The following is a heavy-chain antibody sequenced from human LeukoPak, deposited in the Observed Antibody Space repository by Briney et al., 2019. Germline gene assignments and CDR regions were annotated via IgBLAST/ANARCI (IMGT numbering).Heavy chain of an antibody. CDR1: GGSFSSYY. J-gene: IGHJ5*02. CDR2: IYYSGST. D-gene: IGHD3-3*01. CDR3: ARGDDFWSGYYTGRAWFDP. V-gene: IGHV4-39*07. Sequence: SETLSLTCAVYGGSFSSYYWGWIRQPPGKGLEWIGSIYYSGSTYYNPSLKSRVTISVDTSKNQFSLKLSSVTAADTAVYYCARGDDFWSGYYTGRAWFDPWGQGTLVTVSS.